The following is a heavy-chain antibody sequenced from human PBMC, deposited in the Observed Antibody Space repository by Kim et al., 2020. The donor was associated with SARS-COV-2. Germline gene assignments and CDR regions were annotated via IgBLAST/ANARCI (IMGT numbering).Heavy chain of an antibody. D-gene: IGHD3-10*01. CDR1: GFTFSSYS. CDR2: ISSSSSYI. V-gene: IGHV3-21*01. J-gene: IGHJ3*02. CDR3: ARALWFGELLRYDAFDI. Sequence: GGSLRLSCAASGFTFSSYSMNWVRQAPGKGLEWVSSISSSSSYIYYADSVKGRFTISRDNAKNSLYLQMNSLRAEDTAVYYCARALWFGELLRYDAFDIWGQGTMVTVSS.